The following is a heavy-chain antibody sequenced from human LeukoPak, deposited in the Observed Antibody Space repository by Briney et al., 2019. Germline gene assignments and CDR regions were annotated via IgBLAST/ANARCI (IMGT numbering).Heavy chain of an antibody. CDR2: ISGYNGNT. Sequence: ASVKVSCKASGYTFTSYGISWVRQAPGQGLEWMGWISGYNGNTNYAQKLQGRVTMTTDTSTSTAYMELRSLRSEDTAVYYCAREDDFWSGYYILGYWGQGTLVTVSS. J-gene: IGHJ4*02. CDR1: GYTFTSYG. D-gene: IGHD3-3*01. CDR3: AREDDFWSGYYILGY. V-gene: IGHV1-18*01.